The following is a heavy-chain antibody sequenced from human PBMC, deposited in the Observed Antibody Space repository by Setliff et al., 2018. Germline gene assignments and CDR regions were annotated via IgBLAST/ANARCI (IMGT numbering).Heavy chain of an antibody. CDR1: GGSISSYY. V-gene: IGHV4-4*07. D-gene: IGHD6-19*01. J-gene: IGHJ6*03. Sequence: PSETLSLTCTVSGGSISSYYWSWIRQPAGKGLEWIGHFYIGGSANYNPSLKSRVTMSIGTSKNQFSLKLNSVTAADMAVYYCAREQWLDPPGYYYMDVWAKGTTVTVSS. CDR2: FYIGGSA. CDR3: AREQWLDPPGYYYMDV.